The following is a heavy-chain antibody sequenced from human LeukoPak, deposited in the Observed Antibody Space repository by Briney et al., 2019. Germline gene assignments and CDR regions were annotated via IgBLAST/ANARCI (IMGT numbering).Heavy chain of an antibody. D-gene: IGHD3-3*01. V-gene: IGHV4-59*01. CDR2: IYYSGST. J-gene: IGHJ4*02. CDR1: GGSISSYY. CDR3: ARGKTRLGVRFSATFDY. Sequence: SETLFLTCTVSGGSISSYYWSWIRQPPGKGLEWIGYIYYSGSTNYNPSLKSRVTISVDTSKNQFSLKLSSVTAADTAVYYCARGKTRLGVRFSATFDYWGQGTLVTVSS.